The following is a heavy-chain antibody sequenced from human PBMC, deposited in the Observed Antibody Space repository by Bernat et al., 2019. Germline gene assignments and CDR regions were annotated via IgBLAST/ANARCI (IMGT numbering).Heavy chain of an antibody. J-gene: IGHJ2*01. CDR3: ASVLGGNSAYWYLDL. D-gene: IGHD4-23*01. CDR2: IYYSGST. CDR1: GGSISSYY. Sequence: QVQLQESGPGLVKPSETLSLTCTVSGGSISSYYWSWIRQPPGKGLEWIGYIYYSGSTNYNPSLKSRVTISVDTSKNQFSLKLTSVTAAETAVYYCASVLGGNSAYWYLDLWGRGTLVTVSS. V-gene: IGHV4-59*01.